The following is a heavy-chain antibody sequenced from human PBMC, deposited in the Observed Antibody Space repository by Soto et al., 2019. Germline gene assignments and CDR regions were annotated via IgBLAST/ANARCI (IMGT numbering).Heavy chain of an antibody. Sequence: QVHLVQSGAEVKKPGASVKVSCKGSGYAFTTYGITWVRQAPGQGHEWMGWISAHNGNTNYAQKLQGRVNVTRDTSTSTAYMELRSLRSDDTAVYYCARGRYGDYWGQGALVTVSS. J-gene: IGHJ4*02. D-gene: IGHD1-1*01. V-gene: IGHV1-18*01. CDR3: ARGRYGDY. CDR1: GYAFTTYG. CDR2: ISAHNGNT.